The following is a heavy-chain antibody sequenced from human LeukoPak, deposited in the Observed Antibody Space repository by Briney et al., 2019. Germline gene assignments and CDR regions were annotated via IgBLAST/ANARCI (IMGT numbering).Heavy chain of an antibody. J-gene: IGHJ4*02. D-gene: IGHD3/OR15-3a*01. CDR2: IKPDGSEK. Sequence: GGSLRLSCADSGITFSGNWMSWVRQAPGKGLEWVAHIKPDGSEKYYVDSVRGRFTISRDNAEDSLYLEMNSLRAEDTAVYYCARDRDWSFDYWGQGTLVTVSS. CDR1: GITFSGNW. V-gene: IGHV3-7*05. CDR3: ARDRDWSFDY.